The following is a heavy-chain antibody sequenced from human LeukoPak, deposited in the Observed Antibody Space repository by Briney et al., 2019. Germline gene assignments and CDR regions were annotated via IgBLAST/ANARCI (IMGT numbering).Heavy chain of an antibody. D-gene: IGHD1-26*01. V-gene: IGHV3-7*01. J-gene: IGHJ6*04. CDR2: IKQDGSEK. CDR1: GFTFSNYW. CDR3: ESPPWDLLARHLVV. Sequence: GGSPRLSGASLGFTFSNYWMSGFRQAPGTGLEGVANIKQDGSEKYYVDSVKGRFTISRHNAKNSLYLQMNSLRAEDTAVYYCESPPWDLLARHLVVWGKGTTVTVSS.